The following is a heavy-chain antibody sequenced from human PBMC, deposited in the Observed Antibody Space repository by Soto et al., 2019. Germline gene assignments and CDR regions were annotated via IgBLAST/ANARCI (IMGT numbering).Heavy chain of an antibody. CDR3: ARDQRYYESGYYYSDS. D-gene: IGHD4-17*01. J-gene: IGHJ1*01. CDR2: MSAFTGKA. CDR1: GYTFIRYG. V-gene: IGHV1-18*04. Sequence: ASVKVSCKASGYTFIRYGISWVRQAPEQGLEWVGWMSAFTGKADYAQIFQDRATMTTDTSTSTAYMELRSLRSDDTAVYYCARDQRYYESGYYYSDSWGQGTLVTVSS.